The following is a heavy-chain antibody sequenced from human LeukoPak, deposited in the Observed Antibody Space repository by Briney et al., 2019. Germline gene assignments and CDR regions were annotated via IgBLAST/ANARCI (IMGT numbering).Heavy chain of an antibody. J-gene: IGHJ3*02. CDR3: ARDKLTYYYDSSGYYYVPGAFDI. D-gene: IGHD3-22*01. V-gene: IGHV4-34*01. CDR1: GGSFSGYY. Sequence: PSETLSLTCAVYGGSFSGYYWSWIRQPPGKGLEWIGEINHSGSTNYNPSLKSRVTISVDTSKNQLSLKLSSVTAADTAVYYCARDKLTYYYDSSGYYYVPGAFDIWGQGTMVTVSS. CDR2: INHSGST.